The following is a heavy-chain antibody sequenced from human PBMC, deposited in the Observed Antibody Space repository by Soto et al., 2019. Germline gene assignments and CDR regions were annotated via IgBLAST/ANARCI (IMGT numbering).Heavy chain of an antibody. J-gene: IGHJ4*02. V-gene: IGHV1-69*08. CDR2: VIPNLGVT. Sequence: QVQLVQSGAEVKKPGSSVKVSCKASGGTLSSYTFSGVRQAPGQGLEWMGRVIPNLGVTNYAKKFQGRFTIVVDTSTSTAYMELNSLRYEDTAVYYWARDKGYCSDTSCPDFDYWGQGTLVTVSS. CDR3: ARDKGYCSDTSCPDFDY. CDR1: GGTLSSYT. D-gene: IGHD2-15*01.